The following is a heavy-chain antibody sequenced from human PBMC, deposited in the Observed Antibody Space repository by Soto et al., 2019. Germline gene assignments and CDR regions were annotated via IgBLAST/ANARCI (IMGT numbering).Heavy chain of an antibody. CDR3: AAGGGLPRYY. Sequence: QLQLQESGSGLVKPSQTLSLTCAVSGGSISSGGYSWSWIRQPPGKGLEWIGYIYHSGSTHYNPARESRVSISVDRTKTQFSLKLSSVTAANTAVYYCAAGGGLPRYYWGQGTLVTVSS. J-gene: IGHJ4*02. CDR2: IYHSGST. V-gene: IGHV4-30-2*01. D-gene: IGHD5-12*01. CDR1: GGSISSGGYS.